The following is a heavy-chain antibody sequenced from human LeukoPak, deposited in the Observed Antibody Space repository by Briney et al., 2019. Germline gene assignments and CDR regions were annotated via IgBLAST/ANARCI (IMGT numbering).Heavy chain of an antibody. CDR2: IYHTGST. D-gene: IGHD7-27*01. Sequence: PSETLSLTCTVSGGSVSDYDWSWIRQSRGKGLEWIDYIYHTGSTSYSPSLKSRVTISADTSQNQFSLKLSSVTAADTAVYYCASRKLGNDYWGQGTPVTVSS. V-gene: IGHV4-59*02. J-gene: IGHJ4*02. CDR1: GGSVSDYD. CDR3: ASRKLGNDY.